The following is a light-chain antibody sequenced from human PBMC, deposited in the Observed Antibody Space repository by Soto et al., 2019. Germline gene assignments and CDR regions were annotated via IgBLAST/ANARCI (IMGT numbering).Light chain of an antibody. Sequence: DIQMTQSPSSLSTSVGDRVSMTCGASQSISIYLNWYQQRPGKAPKLLIYAASSLQSGVPSRFSGSGSGTDFTLTISTPQPEDFATYYCQQSYSHPRTFGQGTKVDI. V-gene: IGKV1-39*01. CDR3: QQSYSHPRT. CDR2: AAS. J-gene: IGKJ1*01. CDR1: QSISIY.